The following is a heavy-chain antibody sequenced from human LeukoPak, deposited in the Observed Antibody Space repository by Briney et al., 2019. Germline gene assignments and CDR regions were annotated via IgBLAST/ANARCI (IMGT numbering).Heavy chain of an antibody. V-gene: IGHV4-38-2*02. CDR2: IYHSGST. CDR3: ARIAGTVTTTLDY. D-gene: IGHD4-17*01. J-gene: IGHJ4*02. CDR1: GYSISSGYY. Sequence: SETLSLTCTVSGYSISSGYYWGWIRQPPGKGLEWIGSIYHSGSTYYNPSLKSRVTISVDTSKNQFSLKLSSVTAADTAVYYCARIAGTVTTTLDYWGQGTLVTVSS.